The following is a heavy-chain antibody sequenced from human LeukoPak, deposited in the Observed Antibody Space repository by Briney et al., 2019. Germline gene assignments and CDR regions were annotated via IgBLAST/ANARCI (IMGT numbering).Heavy chain of an antibody. Sequence: PSETLSLTCTVSGGSISSYYWSWTRQPPGKGLEWIGYIYYSGSTNYNPSLKSRVTISVDTSKNQFSLKLSSVTAADTAVYYCAREGPLGWFDPWGQGTLVTVSS. CDR2: IYYSGST. CDR1: GGSISSYY. V-gene: IGHV4-59*01. J-gene: IGHJ5*02. CDR3: AREGPLGWFDP.